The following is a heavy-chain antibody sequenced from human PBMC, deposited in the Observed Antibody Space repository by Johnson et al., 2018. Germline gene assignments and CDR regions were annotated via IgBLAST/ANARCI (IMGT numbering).Heavy chain of an antibody. CDR2: ISWNSGSI. CDR3: AKDKHYDSSGIGY. Sequence: VQLVQSGGGLVQPGRSXRLSCAASGFIFDDYAMHWVRQAPGKGLEWVSGISWNSGSIGYADSVKGRFTISRDNAKNSLYVQMSSLRAEDKALYYCAKDKHYDSSGIGYWGQGTLVTVSS. D-gene: IGHD3-22*01. CDR1: GFIFDDYA. V-gene: IGHV3-9*01. J-gene: IGHJ4*02.